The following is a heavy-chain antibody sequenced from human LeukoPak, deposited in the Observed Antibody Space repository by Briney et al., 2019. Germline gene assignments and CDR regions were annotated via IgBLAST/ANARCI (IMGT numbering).Heavy chain of an antibody. CDR3: ARVYGGNSYDAFDI. CDR2: INGDGSST. J-gene: IGHJ3*02. Sequence: PGGSLRLSCAASGFTFSIYWMHWVRQAPGKGLVWVSRINGDGSSTTYADSVKGRFTISRDNAKNTLYLQMNSLRAEDTAVYYCARVYGGNSYDAFDIWGQGTMVTVSS. V-gene: IGHV3-74*01. D-gene: IGHD4-23*01. CDR1: GFTFSIYW.